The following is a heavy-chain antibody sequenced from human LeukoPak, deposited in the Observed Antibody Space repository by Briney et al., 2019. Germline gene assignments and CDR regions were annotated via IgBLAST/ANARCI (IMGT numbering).Heavy chain of an antibody. J-gene: IGHJ5*02. CDR2: IYYSGST. CDR1: GGSISSYY. D-gene: IGHD3-10*01. V-gene: IGHV4-59*01. Sequence: PSETLSLTCTVSGGSISSYYWSWIRQPPGKGLEGIGYIYYSGSTNYNPSLKSRVTISVDTSKNQFSLKLSSVTAADTAVYYCARDNRWFGEYGFDPWGQGTLVTVSS. CDR3: ARDNRWFGEYGFDP.